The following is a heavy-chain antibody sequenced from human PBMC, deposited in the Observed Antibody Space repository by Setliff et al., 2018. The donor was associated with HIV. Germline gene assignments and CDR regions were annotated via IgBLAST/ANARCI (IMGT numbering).Heavy chain of an antibody. CDR1: GYTFTDYA. J-gene: IGHJ4*02. D-gene: IGHD4-4*01. V-gene: IGHV1-8*03. CDR3: VKEYHTEVTDTRVANYFDY. Sequence: ASVKVSCKASGYTFTDYAIYWMRQAPGQRLEWMGWMNPNSGNTGYAQKFQGRVTLTRDTAASTVYMELRSLRSEDTAIYYCVKEYHTEVTDTRVANYFDYWGQGTLVTVSS. CDR2: MNPNSGNT.